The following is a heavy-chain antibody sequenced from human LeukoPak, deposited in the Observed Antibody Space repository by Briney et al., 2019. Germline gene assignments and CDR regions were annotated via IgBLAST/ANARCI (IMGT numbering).Heavy chain of an antibody. Sequence: GGSLRLSCAASGFTFSSYAMHWVRQAPGKGLEWVAVISYDGSNKYYADSVKGRFTISRDNSKNTLYLLMNSLRAEDTAVYYCARDNVDFWSGYPYGSFDYWGQGTLVTVSS. D-gene: IGHD3-3*01. CDR3: ARDNVDFWSGYPYGSFDY. CDR2: ISYDGSNK. J-gene: IGHJ4*02. CDR1: GFTFSSYA. V-gene: IGHV3-30-3*01.